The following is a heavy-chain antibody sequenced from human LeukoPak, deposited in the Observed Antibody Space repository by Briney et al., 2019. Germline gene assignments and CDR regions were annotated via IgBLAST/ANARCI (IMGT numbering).Heavy chain of an antibody. CDR2: INPTGGST. V-gene: IGHV1-46*01. D-gene: IGHD6-6*01. Sequence: ASVKVSCKASGYTFPSYFMHWVRQAPAQGLEWMGIINPTGGSTTYAQKFQGRVTMTRDTSTSTVYIELSSLRSDDTAVYYCARTAARRFDYWGQGTLVTVSS. CDR3: ARTAARRFDY. J-gene: IGHJ4*02. CDR1: GYTFPSYF.